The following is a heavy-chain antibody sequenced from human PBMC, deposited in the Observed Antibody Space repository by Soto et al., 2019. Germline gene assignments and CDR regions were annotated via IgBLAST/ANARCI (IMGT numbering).Heavy chain of an antibody. CDR1: GFTFTSYG. CDR3: ARAGRSIAVALFES. CDR2: VSAYNGYT. D-gene: IGHD6-19*01. Sequence: QVHLVQSGAEVKKPGASVKVSCKASGFTFTSYGFSWVRQAPGAGLEWMGWVSAYNGYTTYAQKLQGRVTMTTDTSTSTAYMELRSLRSDDTAVYYCARAGRSIAVALFESWGQGTLVTVSS. V-gene: IGHV1-18*01. J-gene: IGHJ4*02.